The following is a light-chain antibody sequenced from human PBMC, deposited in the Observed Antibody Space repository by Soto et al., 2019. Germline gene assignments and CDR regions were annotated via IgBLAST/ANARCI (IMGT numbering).Light chain of an antibody. Sequence: DIVLTQSPGTLSLSPGERATLSCRASQRVSSGYLTWYQQRPGQAPRLPIYGASTRATGIPARFSGSGPGTDFTLTISSLQPDDFATYYCQQYNSYWTFGQGTKVDIK. J-gene: IGKJ1*01. V-gene: IGKV3D-7*01. CDR2: GAS. CDR3: QQYNSYWT. CDR1: QRVSSGY.